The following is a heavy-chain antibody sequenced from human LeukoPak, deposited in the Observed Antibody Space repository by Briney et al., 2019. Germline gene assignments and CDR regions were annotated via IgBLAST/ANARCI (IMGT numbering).Heavy chain of an antibody. CDR1: GFTFSNYA. CDR2: ISYDAIDK. J-gene: IGHJ5*02. CDR3: ARDRDTAFDP. Sequence: GGSLRLSCAASGFTFSNYAFHWVRQAPGKGLEWVAIISYDAIDKYYADSVKGRFTISRDNSKKTLYLQMNSLRTDDTAVYYCARDRDTAFDPWGQGALVTVSS. V-gene: IGHV3-30*03. D-gene: IGHD3-16*02.